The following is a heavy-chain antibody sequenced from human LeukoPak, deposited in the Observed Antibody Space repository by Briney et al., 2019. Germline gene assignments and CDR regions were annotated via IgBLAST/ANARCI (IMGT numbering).Heavy chain of an antibody. V-gene: IGHV3-23*01. J-gene: IGHJ4*02. CDR1: TLTFSNYA. CDR2: ISSSGGSI. Sequence: GGSLRLSCAGSTLTFSNYAMTWVRQAPGKGLEWVSTISSSGGSIFYSDSVKGRFTISRDNSRNTVYLQMNSLRAEDTAIYYCAKDYSGSWYYFDYWGQGTLVTVSS. CDR3: AKDYSGSWYYFDY. D-gene: IGHD6-13*01.